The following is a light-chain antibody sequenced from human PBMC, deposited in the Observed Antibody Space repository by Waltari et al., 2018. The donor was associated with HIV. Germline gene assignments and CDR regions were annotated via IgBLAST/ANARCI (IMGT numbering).Light chain of an antibody. CDR1: SVRSYY. J-gene: IGLJ3*02. Sequence: SSELAQDPAVSVALGQTVRITCQGDSVRSYYASWHQQKPGQAPVLFIYGENNRPSGIPDRFSCSRSGNTASLTIAGAQAEDEADYYCNSRDDSGHWFFGGGTKVTVL. CDR3: NSRDDSGHWF. V-gene: IGLV3-19*01. CDR2: GEN.